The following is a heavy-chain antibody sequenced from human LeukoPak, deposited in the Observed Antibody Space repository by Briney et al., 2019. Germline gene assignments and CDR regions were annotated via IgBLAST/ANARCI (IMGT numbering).Heavy chain of an antibody. D-gene: IGHD4-11*01. CDR1: GGSISGYY. V-gene: IGHV4-59*12. CDR3: AGSNDYSNFRGAMGV. Sequence: SETLSLTCTVSGGSISGYYWSWIRQPPGKGLKWIGYFHHSVGTNYNPSLRSRVTVSVDTSKIQFSLNLKSVTAADTAVYYCAGSNDYSNFRGAMGVWGQGTTVTVSS. CDR2: FHHSVGT. J-gene: IGHJ6*02.